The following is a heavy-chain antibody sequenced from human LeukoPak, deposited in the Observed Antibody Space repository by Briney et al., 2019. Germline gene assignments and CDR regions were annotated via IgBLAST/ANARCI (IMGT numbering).Heavy chain of an antibody. V-gene: IGHV3-30-3*01. D-gene: IGHD3-3*01. J-gene: IGHJ3*02. Sequence: GGSLRLSCAASGFTLSSYAMHWVRQAPGKGLEWVAVISYDGSNKYYADSVKGRFTISRDNSKNTLYLEMNSLRAEDTAVYYCARPEYYDFWSGYWGAFDIWGQGTMVTVSS. CDR3: ARPEYYDFWSGYWGAFDI. CDR1: GFTLSSYA. CDR2: ISYDGSNK.